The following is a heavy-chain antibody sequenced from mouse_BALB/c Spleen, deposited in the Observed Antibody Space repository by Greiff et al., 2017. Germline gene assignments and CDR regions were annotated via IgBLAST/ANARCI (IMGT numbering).Heavy chain of an antibody. Sequence: VQLQQPGAELVKPGASVKLSCKASGYTFTSYWMHWVKQRPGQGLEWIGEIDPSDSYTNYNQKFKGKATLTVDKSSSTAYMQLSSLTSEDSAVYYYARTPPYYGNYDYAMDYWGQGTSVTVSS. J-gene: IGHJ4*01. V-gene: IGHV1-69*02. CDR1: GYTFTSYW. CDR3: ARTPPYYGNYDYAMDY. D-gene: IGHD2-10*01. CDR2: IDPSDSYT.